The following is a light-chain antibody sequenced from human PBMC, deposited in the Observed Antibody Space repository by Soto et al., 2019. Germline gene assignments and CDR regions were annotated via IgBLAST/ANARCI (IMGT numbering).Light chain of an antibody. J-gene: IGLJ2*01. V-gene: IGLV1-40*01. Sequence: QAVVTQPPSVSGAPGERVTISCTGSSSDIGAGYRVRWYQQVPGTAPKLLIYDNTNRPSGVPARFSGSKSGTSASLAISGLQAEDEAAYYCQSFDKYLSAVVFGGGTKVTVL. CDR1: SSDIGAGYR. CDR2: DNT. CDR3: QSFDKYLSAVV.